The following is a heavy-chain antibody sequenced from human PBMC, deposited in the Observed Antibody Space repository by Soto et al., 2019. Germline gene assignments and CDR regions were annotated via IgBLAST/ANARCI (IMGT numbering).Heavy chain of an antibody. J-gene: IGHJ6*02. D-gene: IGHD3-16*01. CDR2: IGEGGFST. V-gene: IGHV3-23*01. CDR1: GFTFSTYA. CDR3: ARDSITRVSSDVPGMDV. Sequence: ESGGGLVEPGGSLRLSCAASGFTFSTYAMSWVRQAPGKGLEWVSVIGEGGFSTQYAASVKGRFTISRDNSKNMLYLQMNSLRSDDTAVYYCARDSITRVSSDVPGMDVWGQGTTVTISS.